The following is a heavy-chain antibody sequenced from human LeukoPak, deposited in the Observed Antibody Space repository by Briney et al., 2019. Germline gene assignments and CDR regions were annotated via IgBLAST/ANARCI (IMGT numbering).Heavy chain of an antibody. CDR1: GYTLTELS. J-gene: IGHJ6*03. CDR2: FDPEDGET. CDR3: ATVFRVAGTVHYYMDV. Sequence: ASVKLSCKVSGYTLTELSMHWVRQAPGKGLEWMGGFDPEDGETIYAQKFQGRVTMTEDTSTDTAYMELSRLRSEDTAVYYCATVFRVAGTVHYYMDVWVKGTTVTVSS. D-gene: IGHD6-19*01. V-gene: IGHV1-24*01.